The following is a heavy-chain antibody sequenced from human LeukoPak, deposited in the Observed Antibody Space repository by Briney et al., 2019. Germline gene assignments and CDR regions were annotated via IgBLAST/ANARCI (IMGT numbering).Heavy chain of an antibody. V-gene: IGHV4-39*07. CDR2: IYYSGST. CDR3: ARDQLGYCSSTSCWDYYYYYMDV. D-gene: IGHD2-2*01. J-gene: IGHJ6*03. Sequence: PSETLSLTCTVSGGSISSSSYYWGWIRQPPGKGLEWIGSIYYSGSTYYNPSLKSRVTISVDTSKNQFSLKLSSVTAADTAVYYCARDQLGYCSSTSCWDYYYYYMDVWGKGTTVTISS. CDR1: GGSISSSSYY.